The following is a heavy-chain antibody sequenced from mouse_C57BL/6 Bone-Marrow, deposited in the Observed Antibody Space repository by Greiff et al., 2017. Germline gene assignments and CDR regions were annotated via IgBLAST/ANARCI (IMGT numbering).Heavy chain of an antibody. J-gene: IGHJ2*01. CDR3: ASYDYEGY. V-gene: IGHV1-4*01. D-gene: IGHD2-4*01. CDR1: GYTFTSYT. CDR2: INPSSGYT. Sequence: VQLQQSGAELARPGASVKMSCKASGYTFTSYTMHWVKQRPGQGLEWIGYINPSSGYTKYNQKFKDKATLTADKSSSTAYMQLSSLTSEDSAVYYCASYDYEGYWGQGTTLTVSS.